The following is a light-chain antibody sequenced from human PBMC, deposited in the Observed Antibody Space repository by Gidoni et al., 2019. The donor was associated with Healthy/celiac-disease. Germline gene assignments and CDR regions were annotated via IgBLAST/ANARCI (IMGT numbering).Light chain of an antibody. CDR2: DAS. J-gene: IGKJ4*01. Sequence: EIVLTQSPANLSLPPGERATLSCSASQSVSSYLAWYQQKPGQAPRLLIYDASNRATGIPARFSGSGSGTDFTLTISSLEPEDFAVYYCQQRSNWPLTFGGGTKVEIK. CDR1: QSVSSY. V-gene: IGKV3-11*01. CDR3: QQRSNWPLT.